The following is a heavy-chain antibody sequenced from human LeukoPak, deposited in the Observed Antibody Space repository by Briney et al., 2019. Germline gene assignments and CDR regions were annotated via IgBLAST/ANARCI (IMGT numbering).Heavy chain of an antibody. J-gene: IGHJ4*02. CDR2: INPNSGGT. V-gene: IGHV1-2*02. CDR1: GYTFTGYY. CDR3: ARIPMQGSPWDY. Sequence: VASVKVSCKASGYTFTGYYMHWVRQAPGQGLEWMGWINPNSGGTNYAQRFQGRVTMTRDTSISTAYMELSRLRSDDTAVYYCARIPMQGSPWDYWGQGTLVTVSS.